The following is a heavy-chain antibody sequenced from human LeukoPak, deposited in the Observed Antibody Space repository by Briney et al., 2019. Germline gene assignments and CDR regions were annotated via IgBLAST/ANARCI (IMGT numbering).Heavy chain of an antibody. V-gene: IGHV4-30-4*08. CDR3: ATTDCSSTSCHYYYYYMDV. Sequence: TLSLTCTVSGGSISSGDYYWSWIRQPPGKGLEWIGYIYYSGSTYYNPSLKSRVTISVDTSKNQFSLKLSSVTAADTAVYYCATTDCSSTSCHYYYYYMDVWGKGTTVTVSS. CDR2: IYYSGST. D-gene: IGHD2-2*01. J-gene: IGHJ6*03. CDR1: GGSISSGDYY.